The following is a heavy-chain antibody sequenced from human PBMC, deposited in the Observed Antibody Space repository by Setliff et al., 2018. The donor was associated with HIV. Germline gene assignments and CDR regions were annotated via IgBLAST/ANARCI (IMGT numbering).Heavy chain of an antibody. CDR2: ISSSSSYI. CDR3: ARQTGYSGYGGVFDN. V-gene: IGHV3-21*01. CDR1: GFTFSSYS. J-gene: IGHJ4*02. D-gene: IGHD5-12*01. Sequence: GGSLRLSCAASGFTFSSYSMNWVRQAPGKGLEWVSSISSSSSYIYYADSVKGRFTISRDNAKNSLYLQMNSLRAEDTAVYYCARQTGYSGYGGVFDNWGQGTLVTVSS.